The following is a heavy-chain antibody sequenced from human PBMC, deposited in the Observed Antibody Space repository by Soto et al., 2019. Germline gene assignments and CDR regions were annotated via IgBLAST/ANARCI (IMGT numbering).Heavy chain of an antibody. CDR3: AAAYDY. V-gene: IGHV4-30-2*02. Sequence: SQTLSLTCPFSCGSISSGGYSWSWIRQPPGKGLEWIGYIYHSGSTYYNPSLKSRVTISVDRSKDQFSLKLTSVTAADTAVYYCAAAYDYWGQGTLVTVSS. CDR1: CGSISSGGYS. J-gene: IGHJ4*02. CDR2: IYHSGST. D-gene: IGHD2-15*01.